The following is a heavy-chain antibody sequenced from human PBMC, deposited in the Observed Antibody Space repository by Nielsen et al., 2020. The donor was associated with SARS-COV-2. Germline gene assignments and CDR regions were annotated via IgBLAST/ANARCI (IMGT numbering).Heavy chain of an antibody. D-gene: IGHD7-27*01. V-gene: IGHV4-31*02. Sequence: SCTVSGGSISSGGYYWSWIRQHPGKGLEWIGYIYYSGSTYYNPSLKSRVTISVDTSKNQFSLKLSSVTAADTAVYYCARAKLGYYYYGMDVWGQGTTVTVSS. CDR1: GGSISSGGYY. CDR2: IYYSGST. CDR3: ARAKLGYYYYGMDV. J-gene: IGHJ6*02.